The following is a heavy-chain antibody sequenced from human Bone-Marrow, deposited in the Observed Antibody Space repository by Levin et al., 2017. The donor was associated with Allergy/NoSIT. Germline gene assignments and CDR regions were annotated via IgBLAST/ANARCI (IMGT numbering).Heavy chain of an antibody. CDR2: IYYSGST. V-gene: IGHV4-59*01. D-gene: IGHD6-19*01. CDR1: GGSISSYY. Sequence: GSLRLSCTVSGGSISSYYWSWIRQPPGKGLEWIGYIYYSGSTNYNPSLKSRVTISVDTSKNQFSLKLSSVTAADTAVYYCARETGTVAGFDYWGQGTLVTVSS. CDR3: ARETGTVAGFDY. J-gene: IGHJ4*02.